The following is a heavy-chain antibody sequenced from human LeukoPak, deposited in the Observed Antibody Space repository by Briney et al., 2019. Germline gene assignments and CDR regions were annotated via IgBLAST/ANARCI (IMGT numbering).Heavy chain of an antibody. CDR1: GSNFTNYW. CDR2: IYPGDSDT. Sequence: THGASLQISCKGSGSNFTNYWIGWVRQLPGKGLEWRGIIYPGDSDTRYSPSFQGHVTISADKSISTAYLQWSSLKASDTAMYYCARTYYYDSSAYYPQFDYWGPGTLVTVSS. J-gene: IGHJ4*02. CDR3: ARTYYYDSSAYYPQFDY. V-gene: IGHV5-51*01. D-gene: IGHD3-22*01.